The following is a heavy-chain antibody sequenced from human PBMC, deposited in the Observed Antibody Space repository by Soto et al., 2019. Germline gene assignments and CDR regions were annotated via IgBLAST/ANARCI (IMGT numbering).Heavy chain of an antibody. CDR3: ARVDGSGSYFDS. CDR1: GGSISSYY. Sequence: SETLSLTCTVSGGSISSYYWSWIRQPPGKGLEWIAYIYYTGSTNYNPSLKSRVTLSADTPKNQFSLKLSSVTAADTAMYYCARVDGSGSYFDSWGQGTLVTVSS. J-gene: IGHJ4*02. D-gene: IGHD3-22*01. V-gene: IGHV4-59*01. CDR2: IYYTGST.